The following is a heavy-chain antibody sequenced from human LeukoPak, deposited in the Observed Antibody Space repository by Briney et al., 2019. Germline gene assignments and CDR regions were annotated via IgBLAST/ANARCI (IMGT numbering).Heavy chain of an antibody. V-gene: IGHV4-31*03. Sequence: PSETLSPTCTVSGGSISSGGYYWSWIRQHPGKGLEWIGYIYYSGSTYYNPSLKSRVTISVDTSKNQFSLKLSSVTAADTAVYYCAREYGYSYGYTDYWGQGTLVTVSS. CDR1: GGSISSGGYY. CDR3: AREYGYSYGYTDY. D-gene: IGHD5-18*01. J-gene: IGHJ4*02. CDR2: IYYSGST.